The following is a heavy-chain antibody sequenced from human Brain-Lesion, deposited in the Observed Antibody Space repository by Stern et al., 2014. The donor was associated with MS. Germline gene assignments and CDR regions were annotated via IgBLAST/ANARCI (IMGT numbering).Heavy chain of an antibody. Sequence: QVQLVESGAEVKKPGASVKVSCKTSGYIFTGYYIHWVRQAPGQGLEWMAWVNPNTGGTKYEQKFQGRDTMNRGQAISKATRELSSLTSDDTAVYYCARDQRGITIFGVVTDYYYLGMDVWGQGTTVTVSS. V-gene: IGHV1-2*02. J-gene: IGHJ6*02. D-gene: IGHD3-3*01. CDR2: VNPNTGGT. CDR3: ARDQRGITIFGVVTDYYYLGMDV. CDR1: GYIFTGYY.